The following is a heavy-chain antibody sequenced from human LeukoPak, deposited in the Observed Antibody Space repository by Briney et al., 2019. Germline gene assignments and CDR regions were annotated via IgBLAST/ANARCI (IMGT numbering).Heavy chain of an antibody. CDR1: GYTFTSYG. D-gene: IGHD3-9*01. CDR2: ISAYNGNT. CDR3: ARGGYYDILTGYETVDAFDI. V-gene: IGHV1-18*01. J-gene: IGHJ3*02. Sequence: ASVKVSCKASGYTFTSYGISWVRQAPGQGLEWMGWISAYNGNTNYAQKLQGRVTMTTDTSTSTAYMELRSLRSDDTAVYYCARGGYYDILTGYETVDAFDIWGQGTMVTVSS.